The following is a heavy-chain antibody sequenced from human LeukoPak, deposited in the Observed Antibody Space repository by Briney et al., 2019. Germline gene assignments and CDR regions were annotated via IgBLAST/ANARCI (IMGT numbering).Heavy chain of an antibody. CDR1: GYTFTGYY. Sequence: ASVTVSCKASGYTFTGYYMHWVRQAPGQGLEWMGWINPNSGGTNYAQKFQGRVTMTRDTSISTAYMELSRLRSDDTAVYYCARLGLLGPNWFDPWGQGTLVTVSS. CDR3: ARLGLLGPNWFDP. D-gene: IGHD2-15*01. CDR2: INPNSGGT. J-gene: IGHJ5*02. V-gene: IGHV1-2*02.